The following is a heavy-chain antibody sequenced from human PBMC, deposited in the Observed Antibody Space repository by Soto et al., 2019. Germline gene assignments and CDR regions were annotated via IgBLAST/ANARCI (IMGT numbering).Heavy chain of an antibody. Sequence: SGKVSCKASGYDFTAYDINWVRQASGQGLEWMGWMNPINGAAGSARRFQGRISMTRNTATGTAYLELTSLRSDDSAVYYCGRGPSPRAPAGGTPYYYAMDVWGQGTTVTVSS. CDR1: GYDFTAYD. D-gene: IGHD6-13*01. CDR3: GRGPSPRAPAGGTPYYYAMDV. J-gene: IGHJ6*02. V-gene: IGHV1-8*02. CDR2: MNPINGAA.